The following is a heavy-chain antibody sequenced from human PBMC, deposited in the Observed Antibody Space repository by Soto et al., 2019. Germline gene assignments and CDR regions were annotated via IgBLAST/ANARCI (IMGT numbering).Heavy chain of an antibody. V-gene: IGHV4-38-2*02. D-gene: IGHD6-13*01. CDR1: GYSISSGYY. J-gene: IGHJ6*02. CDR2: IYHSGST. Sequence: SETLSLTCAVSGYSISSGYYWGWIRQPPGKGLEWIGSIYHSGSTYYNPSLKSRVTISVDTSKNQFSLKLSSVTAADTAVYYCARDERVAAAGKGEDYYYYYGMDVWGQGTTVTVSS. CDR3: ARDERVAAAGKGEDYYYYYGMDV.